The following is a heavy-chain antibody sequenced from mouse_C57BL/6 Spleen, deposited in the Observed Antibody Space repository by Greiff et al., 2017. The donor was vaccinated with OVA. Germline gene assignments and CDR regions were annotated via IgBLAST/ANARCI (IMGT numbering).Heavy chain of an antibody. CDR1: GFTFSSYA. CDR2: ISDGGSYT. V-gene: IGHV5-4*03. J-gene: IGHJ2*01. D-gene: IGHD4-1*01. CDR3: ARGGGTKGYYFDY. Sequence: EVMLVESGGGLVKPGGSLKLSCAASGFTFSSYAMSWVRQTPEKRLEWVATISDGGSYTYYPDNVKGRFTISRDNAKNNLYLQMSHLKSEDTAMYYCARGGGTKGYYFDYWGQGTTLTVSS.